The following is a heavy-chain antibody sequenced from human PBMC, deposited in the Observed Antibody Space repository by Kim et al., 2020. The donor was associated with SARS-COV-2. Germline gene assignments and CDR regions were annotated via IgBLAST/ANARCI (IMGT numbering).Heavy chain of an antibody. CDR1: GYTFTSYY. CDR3: ARDMESSGWPSPGMDV. V-gene: IGHV1-46*01. D-gene: IGHD6-19*01. CDR2: INPSGGST. J-gene: IGHJ6*02. Sequence: ASVKVSCKASGYTFTSYYMHWVRQAPGQGLEWMGIINPSGGSTSYAQKFQGRVTMTRDTSTSTVYMELSSLRSEDTAVYYCARDMESSGWPSPGMDVWGQGTTVTVSS.